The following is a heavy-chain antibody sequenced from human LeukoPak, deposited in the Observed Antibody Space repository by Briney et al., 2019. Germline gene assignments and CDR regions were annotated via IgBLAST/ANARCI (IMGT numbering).Heavy chain of an antibody. V-gene: IGHV3-30*04. D-gene: IGHD3-16*01. J-gene: IGHJ4*02. CDR3: AREGNYDYVWTPDSFDY. CDR1: GFTFSSYA. CDR2: ISHDGGDK. Sequence: GGSLRLSCAASGFTFSSYAIHWVRQAPGKGLEWVAVISHDGGDKHCADSVKGRFTISRDNSNNSLQLQMNSLRPEDTAVYYCAREGNYDYVWTPDSFDYWGQGTLVTVSS.